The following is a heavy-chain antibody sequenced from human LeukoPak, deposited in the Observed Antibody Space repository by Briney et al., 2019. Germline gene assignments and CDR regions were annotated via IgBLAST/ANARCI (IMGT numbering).Heavy chain of an antibody. CDR1: GYSFSSYW. V-gene: IGHV5-51*01. J-gene: IGHJ3*02. CDR2: IDPGDSDT. Sequence: GESLKISCKGSGYSFSSYWIGWVRQMPGKGLEWMGIIDPGDSDTRYSPSFQGQVTISGDKSISTAYLQWTSLKALDTAMYYCARTRDGYLSDVFDIWGQGTRVTVSS. D-gene: IGHD5-24*01. CDR3: ARTRDGYLSDVFDI.